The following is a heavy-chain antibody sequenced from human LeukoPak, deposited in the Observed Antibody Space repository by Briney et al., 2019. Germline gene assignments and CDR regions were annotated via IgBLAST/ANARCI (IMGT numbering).Heavy chain of an antibody. D-gene: IGHD1-1*01. V-gene: IGHV4-34*01. J-gene: IGHJ3*02. Sequence: SETLSLTCAVYGGSFSGYYWSWIRQPPGKGLEWIGEINHSGSTNYNPSLKSRVTISVDTSKNQFSLKLSSVTAADTAVYYCARGQYNWNDYGAFGIWGQGTMVTVSS. CDR1: GGSFSGYY. CDR2: INHSGST. CDR3: ARGQYNWNDYGAFGI.